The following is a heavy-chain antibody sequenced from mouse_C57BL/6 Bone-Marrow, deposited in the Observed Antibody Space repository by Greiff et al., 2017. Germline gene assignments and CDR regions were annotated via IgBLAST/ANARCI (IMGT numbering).Heavy chain of an antibody. D-gene: IGHD1-1*01. Sequence: VQLQQSGAELVRPGASVKLSCTASGFNIKDDYMHWVKQRPEQGLEWIGWIDPENGDTEYASKFQGKATITADTSSNTAYLQLSSLTSEDTAVYYCFLLVRLDYWGQGTTLTVSS. CDR3: FLLVRLDY. V-gene: IGHV14-4*01. CDR1: GFNIKDDY. CDR2: IDPENGDT. J-gene: IGHJ2*01.